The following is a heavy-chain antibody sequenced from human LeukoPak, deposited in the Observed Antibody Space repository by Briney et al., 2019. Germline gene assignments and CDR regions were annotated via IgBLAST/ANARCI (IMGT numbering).Heavy chain of an antibody. J-gene: IGHJ1*01. CDR3: ATAATATYYYDSSGYYHGYFQH. Sequence: PWASVKVSCKVSGYTLTELSMHWVRQAPGKGLEWMGGFDPEDGETIYAQKFQGRVTMTEDTSTDTAYMELSSLRSEDTAMYYCATAATATYYYDSSGYYHGYFQHWGQGTLVTVSS. V-gene: IGHV1-24*01. CDR2: FDPEDGET. CDR1: GYTLTELS. D-gene: IGHD3-22*01.